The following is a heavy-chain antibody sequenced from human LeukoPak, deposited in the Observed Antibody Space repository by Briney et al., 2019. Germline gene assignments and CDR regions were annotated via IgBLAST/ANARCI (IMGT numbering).Heavy chain of an antibody. V-gene: IGHV3-7*01. CDR2: IKEDENEK. Sequence: TWGSLRRSSVAPGFTYNTYWMSCIRQAPGKGLEWVANIKEDENEKHYGDSVKGRFIISRDNAQNSMYLQMNNLGAEDTALYYCTRAGSCGSGCRDYGGRRTLVTVSS. D-gene: IGHD3-10*01. CDR3: TRAGSCGSGCRDY. J-gene: IGHJ4*02. CDR1: GFTYNTYW.